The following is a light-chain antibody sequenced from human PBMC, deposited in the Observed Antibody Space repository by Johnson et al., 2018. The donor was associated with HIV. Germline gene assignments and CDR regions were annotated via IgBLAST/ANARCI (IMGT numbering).Light chain of an antibody. CDR2: DDN. J-gene: IGLJ1*01. CDR3: GTWDSSLSGV. V-gene: IGLV1-51*01. Sequence: QAVLTQPPSVSAAPGQKVTISCSGSSSNIGNNYVSWYQQLPGTAPKLLIYDDNKRPSGIPDRFSGSNSGTSATLGITGLQTGDEANYYCGTWDSSLSGVFGTGTKVTVL. CDR1: SSNIGNNY.